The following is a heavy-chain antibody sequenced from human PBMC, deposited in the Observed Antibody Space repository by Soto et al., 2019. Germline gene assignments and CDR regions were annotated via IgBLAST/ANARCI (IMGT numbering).Heavy chain of an antibody. J-gene: IGHJ4*02. CDR3: ARWTYADTANSYYFDY. V-gene: IGHV3-48*02. Sequence: GGSLRLSCAASGFTFSSYSMNWVRQAPGKGLEWVSYISSSSSTIYYADSVKGRFTISRDNAKNSLYLQMNSLRDEDTAVYYCARWTYADTANSYYFDYWGQGTMVTVYS. D-gene: IGHD5-18*01. CDR1: GFTFSSYS. CDR2: ISSSSSTI.